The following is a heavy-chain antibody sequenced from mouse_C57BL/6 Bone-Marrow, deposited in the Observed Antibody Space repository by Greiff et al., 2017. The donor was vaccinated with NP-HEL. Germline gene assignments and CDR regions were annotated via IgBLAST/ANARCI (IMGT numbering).Heavy chain of an antibody. D-gene: IGHD1-1*01. J-gene: IGHJ3*01. CDR2: IYPRSGNT. CDR3: ARIYYGSSFAY. Sequence: QVQLQQSGAELARPGASVKLSCKASGYTFTSYGISWVKQSTGQGLEWIGEIYPRSGNTYYNEKFKGKATLTADKSSSTAYMELRSLTSEDSAVYFCARIYYGSSFAYWGQGTLVTVSA. V-gene: IGHV1-81*01. CDR1: GYTFTSYG.